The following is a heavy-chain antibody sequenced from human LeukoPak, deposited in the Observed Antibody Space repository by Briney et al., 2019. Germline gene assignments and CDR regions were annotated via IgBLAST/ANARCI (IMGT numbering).Heavy chain of an antibody. CDR3: ARHGGYSYGHLFDY. D-gene: IGHD5-18*01. CDR1: GGSISSSSYY. V-gene: IGHV4-39*01. CDR2: IYYSGST. J-gene: IGHJ4*02. Sequence: SETLSLTXTVSGGSISSSSYYWGWIRQPPGKGLEWIGSIYYSGSTYYNPSLKSRVTISVDTSKNQFSLKLGSVTAADTAVYYCARHGGYSYGHLFDYWGQGTLVTVSS.